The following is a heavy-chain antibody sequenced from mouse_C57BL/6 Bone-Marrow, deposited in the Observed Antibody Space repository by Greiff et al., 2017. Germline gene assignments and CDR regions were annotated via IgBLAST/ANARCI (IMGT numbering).Heavy chain of an antibody. Sequence: EVQGVESGGGLVQPGGSLKLSCAASGFTFSDYYMYWVRQTPEKRLEWVAYISNGGGSTYYPDTVKGRFTISRDNAKNTLYLQMSRLKSEDTAMYYCARHRAIDYWGQGTSVTVSS. CDR2: ISNGGGST. V-gene: IGHV5-12*01. CDR1: GFTFSDYY. CDR3: ARHRAIDY. J-gene: IGHJ4*01.